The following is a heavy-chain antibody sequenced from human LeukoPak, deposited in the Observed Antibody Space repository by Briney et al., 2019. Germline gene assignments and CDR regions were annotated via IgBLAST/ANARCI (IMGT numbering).Heavy chain of an antibody. CDR1: GGSISSGDYY. Sequence: SETLSLTCTVSGGSISSGDYYWSWLRQPPGKGLEWIGYISYSGSTNYNPSLKSRVTISLDTSKNQFSLKLSSVTAADTAVYYCAGHHPRNTVDFWGQGTLVTVSS. D-gene: IGHD2/OR15-2a*01. CDR2: ISYSGST. V-gene: IGHV4-61*08. J-gene: IGHJ4*02. CDR3: AGHHPRNTVDF.